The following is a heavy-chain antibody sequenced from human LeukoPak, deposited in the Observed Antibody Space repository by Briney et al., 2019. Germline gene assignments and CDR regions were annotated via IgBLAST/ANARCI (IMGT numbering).Heavy chain of an antibody. CDR1: GFTVSSNY. V-gene: IGHV3-48*01. CDR3: ATEGPGMSGYFDY. CDR2: ISSSSSTI. J-gene: IGHJ4*02. D-gene: IGHD3-10*01. Sequence: GGSLRLSCAASGFTVSSNYMSWVRQAPGKGLEWVSYISSSSSTIYYADSVKGRFTISRDNAKNSLYLQMNSLRAEDTAVYYCATEGPGMSGYFDYWGQGTLVTVSS.